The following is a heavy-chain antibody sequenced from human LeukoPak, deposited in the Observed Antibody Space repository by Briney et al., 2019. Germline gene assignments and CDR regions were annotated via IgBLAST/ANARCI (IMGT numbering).Heavy chain of an antibody. Sequence: GGSLRLSCAASGFTFTNYAMSWVRQAPGKGLEWVSSISSSSSYIYYADSVKGRFTISRDNAKNSLYLQMNSLRAEDTAVYYCARGAMVRGVIPCYYYGMDVRGQGTTVTVSS. D-gene: IGHD3-10*01. J-gene: IGHJ6*02. CDR1: GFTFTNYA. CDR2: ISSSSSYI. CDR3: ARGAMVRGVIPCYYYGMDV. V-gene: IGHV3-21*01.